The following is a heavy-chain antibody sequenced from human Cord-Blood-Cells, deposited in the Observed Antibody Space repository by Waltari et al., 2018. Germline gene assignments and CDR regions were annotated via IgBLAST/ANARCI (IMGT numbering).Heavy chain of an antibody. V-gene: IGHV4-34*01. Sequence: QVQLQQWGAGLLKPSETLSLTCAVYGGSFSGYYWSWIRQPPGKGLEWMGEINHSATTNYTPSLKSRVTISVDTSKNQFSLKLSSVTAADTAVYYCARGRVAYYYDSSGDYYYGMDVWGQGTTVTVSS. CDR3: ARGRVAYYYDSSGDYYYGMDV. J-gene: IGHJ6*02. D-gene: IGHD3-22*01. CDR2: INHSATT. CDR1: GGSFSGYY.